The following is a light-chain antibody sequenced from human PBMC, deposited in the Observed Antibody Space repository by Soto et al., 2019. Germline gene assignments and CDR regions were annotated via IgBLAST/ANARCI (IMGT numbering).Light chain of an antibody. CDR2: DAS. Sequence: DIPMTQSPSTLSASVGDRVTITCRASQSVRSWLAWYQQKPGRAPKFLIYDASSLESGVPSRFSDSGSGTEFTLTISNLQPDDFATYYCQQYDNYPLTFGGGTKVEI. V-gene: IGKV1-5*01. CDR1: QSVRSW. CDR3: QQYDNYPLT. J-gene: IGKJ4*01.